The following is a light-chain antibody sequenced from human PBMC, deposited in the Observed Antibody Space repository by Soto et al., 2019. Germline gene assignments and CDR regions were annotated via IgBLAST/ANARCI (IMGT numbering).Light chain of an antibody. CDR2: KAS. Sequence: DFQMTQSPSTLSTSVGDRVTITCRASRKINNWLAWYQQKPGKAPNLLIYKASTVKSGVPSRFNGSGSGTEFTLTISSLQPDDLATSYCQHNTYFFGQGTKLEIK. J-gene: IGKJ2*01. V-gene: IGKV1-5*03. CDR3: QHNTYF. CDR1: RKINNW.